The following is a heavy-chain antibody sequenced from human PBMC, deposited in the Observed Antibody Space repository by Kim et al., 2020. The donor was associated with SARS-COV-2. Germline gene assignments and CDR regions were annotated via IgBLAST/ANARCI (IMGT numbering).Heavy chain of an antibody. CDR1: GFTFSSNY. V-gene: IGHV3-53*01. J-gene: IGHJ4*02. Sequence: GGSLRLSCAASGFTFSSNYMSWVRQAPGKGLEWVSVIYSGGSSYYADSVKGRFTISRDNSKNTLYLQMNSLSTEDTAVYYCSRMSFGVVIYFDYWGQGT. D-gene: IGHD3-3*01. CDR3: SRMSFGVVIYFDY. CDR2: IYSGGSS.